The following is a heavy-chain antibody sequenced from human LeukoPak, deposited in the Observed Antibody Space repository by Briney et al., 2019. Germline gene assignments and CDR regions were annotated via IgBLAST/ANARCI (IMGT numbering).Heavy chain of an antibody. V-gene: IGHV4-34*01. D-gene: IGHD1-26*01. CDR1: GGSFSGYY. J-gene: IGHJ4*02. Sequence: PSETLSLTCAVYGGSFSGYYWSWIRQPPGKGLEWIGEINHSGSTNYNPSLKSRVTISVDTSKNQFSLKLSSVTAADTAVYYCARGEWELTDYWGQGTLSPSPQ. CDR2: INHSGST. CDR3: ARGEWELTDY.